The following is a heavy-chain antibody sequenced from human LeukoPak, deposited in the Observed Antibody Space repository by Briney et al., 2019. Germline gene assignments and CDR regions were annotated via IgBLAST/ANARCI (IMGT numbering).Heavy chain of an antibody. CDR2: INPNSGGT. Sequence: ASVKVSCKASGYTFTGYYMHWVRQAPGQGLEWMGWINPNSGGTNYAQKFQGRVTMTRDTSISTAYMELSRLRSDDTAVYYCARSWDYYDSSSSGFDYWGQGTLVTVSS. CDR3: ARSWDYYDSSSSGFDY. D-gene: IGHD3-22*01. J-gene: IGHJ4*02. CDR1: GYTFTGYY. V-gene: IGHV1-2*02.